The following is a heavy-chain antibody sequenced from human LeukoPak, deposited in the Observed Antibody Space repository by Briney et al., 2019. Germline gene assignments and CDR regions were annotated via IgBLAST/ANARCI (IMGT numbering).Heavy chain of an antibody. CDR2: INPSGGST. D-gene: IGHD2-21*02. CDR1: GYTFTSYY. V-gene: IGHV1-46*03. Sequence: ASVKVSCKASGYTFTSYYMHWVRQAPGQGLEWMGIINPSGGSTSYAQKFQGRVTMTRDTSTSTAYMELSSLRSEDTAVYYCTTRDGGYFDYWGQGTLVTVSS. CDR3: TTRDGGYFDY. J-gene: IGHJ4*02.